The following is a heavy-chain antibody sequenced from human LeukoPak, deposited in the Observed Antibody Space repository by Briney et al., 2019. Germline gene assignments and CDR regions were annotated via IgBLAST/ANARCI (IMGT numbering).Heavy chain of an antibody. CDR1: GFTFSSYA. CDR3: AREMYSSSWYFDY. D-gene: IGHD6-13*01. J-gene: IGHJ4*02. V-gene: IGHV3-23*01. Sequence: PGGSLRLSCAASGFTFSSYAMSWVRQAPGKGLEWVSAISGSGGSTYYADSVKGRFTISRDNAKNSLYLQMNSLRAEDTAVYYCAREMYSSSWYFDYWGQGTLVTVSS. CDR2: ISGSGGST.